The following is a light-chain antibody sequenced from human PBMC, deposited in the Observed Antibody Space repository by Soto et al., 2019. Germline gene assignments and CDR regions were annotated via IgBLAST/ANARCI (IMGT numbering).Light chain of an antibody. V-gene: IGKV1-27*01. Sequence: DIQMTQSPSSLSASVGDRVTITCRASQGISNFLAWYQQKPGKVPKLLIYAASTLQSGVPSRFSGSGSGTDFTPTISSLQPEDVATYYCQKYNSASFTFGPGTKVDIK. CDR3: QKYNSASFT. CDR1: QGISNF. CDR2: AAS. J-gene: IGKJ3*01.